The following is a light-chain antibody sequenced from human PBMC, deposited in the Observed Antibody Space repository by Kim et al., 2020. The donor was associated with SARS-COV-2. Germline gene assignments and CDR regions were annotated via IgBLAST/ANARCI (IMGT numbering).Light chain of an antibody. Sequence: GQSDTISCTGSNSDVGGYDYVTWYQDHPGKAPKLLIYDVSKRPSGVSNRFSGSKSGNTASLTISGLQAEDEANYFCGSYTMSSTVVFGGGTQLTVL. CDR2: DVS. CDR3: GSYTMSSTVV. V-gene: IGLV2-14*03. CDR1: NSDVGGYDY. J-gene: IGLJ2*01.